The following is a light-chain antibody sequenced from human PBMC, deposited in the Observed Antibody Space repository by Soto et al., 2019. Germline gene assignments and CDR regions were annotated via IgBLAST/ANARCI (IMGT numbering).Light chain of an antibody. CDR1: SGHSTYI. V-gene: IGLV4-60*03. CDR2: LEGSGNY. Sequence: QPVLTQSSSASASLGSSVKLTCTLSSGHSTYIISWHQHQPGKAPRYLMKLEGSGNYNKGSGVPDRFSGSSSGADRYLIISTLQSEDEADYDCETWYSNSLIFGGGTKLTVL. J-gene: IGLJ2*01. CDR3: ETWYSNSLI.